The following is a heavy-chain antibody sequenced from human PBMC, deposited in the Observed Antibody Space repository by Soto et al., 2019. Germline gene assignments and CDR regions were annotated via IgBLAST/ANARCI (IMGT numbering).Heavy chain of an antibody. J-gene: IGHJ4*02. CDR2: ISSSGTII. CDR3: ARDLGYYDSSGYFDY. Sequence: QVQLVESGGGLVKPGGSLRLSCAASGFTFSDYYMSWIRQAPGKGLEWVSYISSSGTIISDTDSVKGQFTISRDNAKNSLYLQMNSLRAEDTAVYYCARDLGYYDSSGYFDYWGQGTLVTVSS. V-gene: IGHV3-11*01. D-gene: IGHD3-22*01. CDR1: GFTFSDYY.